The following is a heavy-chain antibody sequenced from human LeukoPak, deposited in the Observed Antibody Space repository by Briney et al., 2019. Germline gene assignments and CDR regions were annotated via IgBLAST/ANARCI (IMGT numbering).Heavy chain of an antibody. J-gene: IGHJ3*02. V-gene: IGHV4-34*01. CDR1: GGSFSGYY. D-gene: IGHD3-16*01. CDR3: ARVGGAPLGAFDI. Sequence: SETLSLTCAVYGGSFSGYYWSWIRQPPGKGLEWIGEINHSGSTNYNPSLKSRVTIPKDMSKNQFSLRLTSVTAADTAVYYCARVGGAPLGAFDIWGQGTMVTVSS. CDR2: INHSGST.